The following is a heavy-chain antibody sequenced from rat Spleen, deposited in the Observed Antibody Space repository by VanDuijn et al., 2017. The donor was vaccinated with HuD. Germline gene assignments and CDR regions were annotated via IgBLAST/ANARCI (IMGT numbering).Heavy chain of an antibody. Sequence: EVHLVESDGGLVQPGRSLKLSCAASGFTFSDYYMAWVRQVPTKGLEWVASISNTGGTTNYPDSVKGRISISRDNAKSTLYVQLNSLRSEDTATYFCTRGVYYGYNAFAYWGQGTLVTVSS. D-gene: IGHD1-9*01. CDR2: ISNTGGTT. CDR3: TRGVYYGYNAFAY. V-gene: IGHV5-20*01. CDR1: GFTFSDYY. J-gene: IGHJ3*01.